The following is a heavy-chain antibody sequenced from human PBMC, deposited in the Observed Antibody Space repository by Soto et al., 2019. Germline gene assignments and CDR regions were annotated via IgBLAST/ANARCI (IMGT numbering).Heavy chain of an antibody. Sequence: QITLNESGPTQVKPRQTLTLTCTFSGFSLTTSGVGVGWIRQSPGKAPEWLALIYWDDGKRYSPSLKSRLTFTKDTSKNLVLVTMADLDPADTDTYFCAHRVLRTVFGLVTTTAVYFDFWGQGTPVAVSS. V-gene: IGHV2-5*02. CDR3: AHRVLRTVFGLVTTTAVYFDF. CDR2: IYWDDGK. D-gene: IGHD3-3*01. J-gene: IGHJ4*02. CDR1: GFSLTTSGVG.